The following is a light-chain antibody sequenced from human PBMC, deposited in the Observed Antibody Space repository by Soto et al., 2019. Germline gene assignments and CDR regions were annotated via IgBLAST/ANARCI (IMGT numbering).Light chain of an antibody. J-gene: IGKJ2*01. CDR2: GAS. V-gene: IGKV3-15*01. CDR3: KRYNTWPG. CDR1: QNIRTN. Sequence: EIVMTQSPATLSVSPGERATLSCRASQNIRTNLAWYQQKPGQAPRLLMYGASTRATGIPVRFSGSGSGTEFTLTINSLQSEDFAVYYCKRYNTWPGFGQGTKLEIK.